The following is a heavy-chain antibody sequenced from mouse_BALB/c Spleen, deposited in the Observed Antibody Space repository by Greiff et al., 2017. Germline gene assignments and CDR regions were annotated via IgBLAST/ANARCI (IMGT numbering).Heavy chain of an antibody. CDR1: GFSLTGYG. Sequence: VQGVESGPGLVAPSQSLSITCTVSGFSLTGYGVNWVRQPPGKGLEWLGMIWGDGSTDYNSALKSRLSISKDNSKSQVFLKMNSLQTDDTARYYCARTDDYDGEAFAYWGQGTLVTVSA. D-gene: IGHD2-4*01. V-gene: IGHV2-6-7*01. J-gene: IGHJ3*01. CDR2: IWGDGST. CDR3: ARTDDYDGEAFAY.